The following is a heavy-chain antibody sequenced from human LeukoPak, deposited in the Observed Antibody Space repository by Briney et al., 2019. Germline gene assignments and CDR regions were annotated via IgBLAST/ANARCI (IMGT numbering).Heavy chain of an antibody. J-gene: IGHJ5*02. CDR3: ARDRSGDDDFWSGYYTNYFDP. D-gene: IGHD3-3*01. V-gene: IGHV3-7*01. CDR2: INRDGSEE. Sequence: GESLKISCKISGYILTNNWIGWVRQVPGKGLEWVANINRDGSEEYYVDSVKGRFTISRDNAKNSLYLQMNSLRAEDTAVYYCARDRSGDDDFWSGYYTNYFDPWGQGTLVTVSS. CDR1: GYILTNNW.